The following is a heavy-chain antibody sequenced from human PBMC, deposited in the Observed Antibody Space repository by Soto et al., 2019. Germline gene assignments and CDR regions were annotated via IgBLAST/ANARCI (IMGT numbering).Heavy chain of an antibody. J-gene: IGHJ5*02. D-gene: IGHD3-10*01. Sequence: GGSLRLSCAASGFTFSNYAMSWVRQAPGKGLEWVSGISGSGGSAYYADSVKGRFNISRDSFTLYLQMNSLRAEDTAVYYCAKDRFSHPGNWFDPWGQGTLVTVSS. CDR1: GFTFSNYA. V-gene: IGHV3-23*01. CDR3: AKDRFSHPGNWFDP. CDR2: ISGSGGSA.